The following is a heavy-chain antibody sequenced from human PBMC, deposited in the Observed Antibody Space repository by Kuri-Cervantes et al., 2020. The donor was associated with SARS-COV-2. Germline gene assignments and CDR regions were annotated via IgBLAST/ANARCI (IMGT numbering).Heavy chain of an antibody. Sequence: GSLRLSCAASGFTFSDYYMSWIRQAPGKGLEWIGSIYHSGSTYYNPSLKSRVTISVDTSKNQFSLKLSSVTAADTAVYYCARALRIAAAGTFGYWGQGTLVTVSS. V-gene: IGHV4-38-2*01. J-gene: IGHJ4*02. CDR3: ARALRIAAAGTFGY. CDR1: GFTFSDYY. CDR2: IYHSGST. D-gene: IGHD6-13*01.